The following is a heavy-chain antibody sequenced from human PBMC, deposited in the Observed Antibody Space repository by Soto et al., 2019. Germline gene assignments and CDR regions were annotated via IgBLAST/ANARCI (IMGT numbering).Heavy chain of an antibody. D-gene: IGHD6-13*01. J-gene: IGHJ6*03. CDR3: AKDIRSIAAAGTGGFPTFYMDV. V-gene: IGHV3-9*01. Sequence: GGSLRLSCAASGFTFDDYAMHWVRQAPGKGLEWVSGISWNSGSIGYADSVKGRFTISRDNAKNSLYLQMNSLRAEDTALYYCAKDIRSIAAAGTGGFPTFYMDVWGKGTTVTVAS. CDR1: GFTFDDYA. CDR2: ISWNSGSI.